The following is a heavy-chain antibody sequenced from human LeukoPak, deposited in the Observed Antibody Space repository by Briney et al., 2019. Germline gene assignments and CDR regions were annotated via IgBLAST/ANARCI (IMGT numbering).Heavy chain of an antibody. D-gene: IGHD2-21*02. Sequence: EASVKVSCKASGYTFTNYYIQWVRQAPGQGLEWMGIINPSGGTTRYAQKFQVRVTMTRDTSTSTVYMELRSLRYEDTAVYYCARDKRGDTTRGDYYFDYWGRGTLVTVSS. V-gene: IGHV1-46*01. J-gene: IGHJ4*02. CDR1: GYTFTNYY. CDR2: INPSGGTT. CDR3: ARDKRGDTTRGDYYFDY.